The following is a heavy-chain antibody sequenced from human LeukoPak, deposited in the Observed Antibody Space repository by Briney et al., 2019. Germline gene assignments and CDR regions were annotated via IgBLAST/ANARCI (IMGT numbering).Heavy chain of an antibody. V-gene: IGHV3-23*01. Sequence: ETLSLTCAVYGGSFSGYYWSWVRQAPGKGLEWVSAISGSGGSTYYADSVKGRFTISRDNSKNTLYLQMNSLRAEDTAVYYCADDWYYGSGPDAFDIWGQGTMVTVSS. CDR3: ADDWYYGSGPDAFDI. J-gene: IGHJ3*02. CDR2: ISGSGGST. CDR1: GGSFSGYY. D-gene: IGHD3-10*01.